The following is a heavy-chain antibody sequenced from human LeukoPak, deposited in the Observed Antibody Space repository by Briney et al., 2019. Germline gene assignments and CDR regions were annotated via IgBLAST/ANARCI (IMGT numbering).Heavy chain of an antibody. D-gene: IGHD3-22*01. CDR3: ARPELDYYDSSGYYSPFDI. J-gene: IGHJ3*02. V-gene: IGHV4-39*01. CDR1: GGSISSSSYY. Sequence: MASETLSLTCTVSGGSISSSSYYWGWIRQPPGKGLEWIGSIYYSGSTYYNPSLKSRVTISVDTSKNQFSLKLSSVTAADTAVYYCARPELDYYDSSGYYSPFDIWGQGTMVTVSS. CDR2: IYYSGST.